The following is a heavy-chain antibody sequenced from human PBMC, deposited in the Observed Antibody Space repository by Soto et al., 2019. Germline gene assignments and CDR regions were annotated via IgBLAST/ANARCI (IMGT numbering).Heavy chain of an antibody. CDR2: ISSSGSTI. V-gene: IGHV3-11*01. CDR3: ARVLRVGYCSGGSCYSSSYAFDI. D-gene: IGHD2-15*01. J-gene: IGHJ3*02. Sequence: GGSLRLSCAASGFTFSDYYMSWIRQAPGKGLEWVSYISSSGSTIYYADSVKGRFTISRDNAKNSLYLQMNSLRAEDTAVYYCARVLRVGYCSGGSCYSSSYAFDIWGQGTMVTVSS. CDR1: GFTFSDYY.